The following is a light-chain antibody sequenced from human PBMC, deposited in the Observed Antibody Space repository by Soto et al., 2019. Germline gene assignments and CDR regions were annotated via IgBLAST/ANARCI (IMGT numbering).Light chain of an antibody. J-gene: IGKJ1*01. CDR3: QQYHSYWT. CDR2: DAS. Sequence: DIQMTQSPSSLSASVGDRVTITCRASQTISTYLNWYQQKPGKAPKLLIYDASSLESGVPQRFSGGGSGTEFTLTISSLQTDDFSTYYCQQYHSYWTFGQGTKVDIK. CDR1: QTISTY. V-gene: IGKV1-5*01.